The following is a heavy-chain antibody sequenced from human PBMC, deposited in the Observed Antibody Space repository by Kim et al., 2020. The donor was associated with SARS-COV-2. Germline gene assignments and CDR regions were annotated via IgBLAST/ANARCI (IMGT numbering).Heavy chain of an antibody. D-gene: IGHD6-19*01. Sequence: AATVKGRLTNSRDNSKNTLYLQMNSLRAEDTAVYYCAKDSGGSSGRHFDLWGRGTLVTVSS. J-gene: IGHJ2*01. V-gene: IGHV3-33*06. CDR3: AKDSGGSSGRHFDL.